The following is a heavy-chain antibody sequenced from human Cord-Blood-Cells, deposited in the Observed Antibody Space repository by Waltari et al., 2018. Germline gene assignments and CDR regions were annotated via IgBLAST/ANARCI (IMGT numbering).Heavy chain of an antibody. D-gene: IGHD3-10*01. V-gene: IGHV4-34*01. J-gene: IGHJ3*02. CDR1: GGSFSGYY. Sequence: QVQLQQWGAGLLKPSETLSLTCAVYGGSFSGYYWSWIRQPPGKGLEGIGEINHSVSTNYNPSLKSRVTISVDTSKNQFSLKLSSVTAADTAVYYCARGAVGGSGSYIAPIWGQGTMVTVSS. CDR2: INHSVST. CDR3: ARGAVGGSGSYIAPI.